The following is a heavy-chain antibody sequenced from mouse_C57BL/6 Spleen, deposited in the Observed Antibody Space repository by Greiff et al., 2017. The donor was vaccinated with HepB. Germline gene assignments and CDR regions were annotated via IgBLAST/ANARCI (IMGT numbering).Heavy chain of an antibody. J-gene: IGHJ1*03. Sequence: VQLQQSGPELVKPGASVKISCKASGYTFTDYYMNWVKQSHGKSLEWIGDINPNNGGTSYNQKFKGKATLTVDKSSSTAYMELRSLTSEDSAVYYCARTILYWYFDVWGTGTTVTVSS. CDR2: INPNNGGT. CDR1: GYTFTDYY. V-gene: IGHV1-26*01. CDR3: ARTILYWYFDV.